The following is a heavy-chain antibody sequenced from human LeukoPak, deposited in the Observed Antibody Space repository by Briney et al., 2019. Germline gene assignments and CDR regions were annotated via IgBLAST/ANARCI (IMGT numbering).Heavy chain of an antibody. CDR2: ISGSGGST. CDR1: GFTFSSYG. D-gene: IGHD1-1*01. V-gene: IGHV3-23*01. J-gene: IGHJ4*02. Sequence: GGSLRLSCAASGFTFSSYGLSWVRQAPGKGLEWVSTISGSGGSTYYADSVKGRFTISRDNSKNTLYLQMNSLRAEDTAVYYCANLRKSLWIPEFDYWGQGTLVTVSS. CDR3: ANLRKSLWIPEFDY.